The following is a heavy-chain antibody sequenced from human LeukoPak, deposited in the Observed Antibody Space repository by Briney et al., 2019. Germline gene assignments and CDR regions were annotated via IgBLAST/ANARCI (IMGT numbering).Heavy chain of an antibody. J-gene: IGHJ4*02. V-gene: IGHV1-24*01. D-gene: IGHD3-22*01. CDR2: FDPEDGER. CDR1: GYTLTELS. CDR3: ATRSHYYDSSGYYYAFDY. Sequence: ASVKDSCKVSGYTLTELSMHWVRQAPGKGLEWTGGFDPEDGERIYAQKFQGRVTMTEDTSTDTAYMELSSLRSEDTAVYYCATRSHYYDSSGYYYAFDYWGQGTLVTVSS.